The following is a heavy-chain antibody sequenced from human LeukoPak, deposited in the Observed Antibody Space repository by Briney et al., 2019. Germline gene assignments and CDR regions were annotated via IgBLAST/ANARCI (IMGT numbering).Heavy chain of an antibody. D-gene: IGHD6-19*01. J-gene: IGHJ5*02. V-gene: IGHV4-34*01. CDR1: GGSFSGYY. CDR2: INHSGST. CDR3: ARMSIGYSSGWRVSTFDP. Sequence: SETLSLTCAVYGGSFSGYYWSWIRQPPGKGLEWIGEINHSGSTNYNPSLKSRVTISVDTSKNQFSLKLSSATAADTAVYYCARMSIGYSSGWRVSTFDPWGQGTLVTVSS.